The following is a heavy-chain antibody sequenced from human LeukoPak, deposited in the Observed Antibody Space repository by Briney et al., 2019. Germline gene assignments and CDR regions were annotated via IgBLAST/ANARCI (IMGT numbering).Heavy chain of an antibody. CDR3: ARSSAMVRGVIGWFDP. D-gene: IGHD3-10*01. CDR1: GYTFTGYY. Sequence: ASAKVSCTASGYTFTGYYMHWVRQAPGQGLEWMGWINPNSGGTNYAQKFQGRVTMTRDTSISTAYMELSRLRSDDAAVYYCARSSAMVRGVIGWFDPWGQGTLVTVSS. CDR2: INPNSGGT. V-gene: IGHV1-2*02. J-gene: IGHJ5*02.